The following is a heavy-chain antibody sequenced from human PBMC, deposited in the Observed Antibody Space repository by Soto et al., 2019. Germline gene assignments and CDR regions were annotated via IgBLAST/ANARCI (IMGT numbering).Heavy chain of an antibody. Sequence: ASVKVSCKASGYTFTSYGISWVLQAPGQGLEWMGWINAGNGNTKYSQKFQGRVTITRDTSASTAYMELSSLRSEDTAVYYCARDRAYDSSGYYYFDYWGQGTLVTVSS. CDR1: GYTFTSYG. J-gene: IGHJ4*02. D-gene: IGHD3-22*01. V-gene: IGHV1-3*01. CDR3: ARDRAYDSSGYYYFDY. CDR2: INAGNGNT.